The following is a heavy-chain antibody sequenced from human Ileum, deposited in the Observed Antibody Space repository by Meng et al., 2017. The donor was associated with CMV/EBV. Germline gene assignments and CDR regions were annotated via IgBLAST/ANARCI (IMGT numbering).Heavy chain of an antibody. CDR3: ARGARNSVYQCFDH. CDR2: ISSSSSYI. D-gene: IGHD3-22*01. J-gene: IGHJ4*02. CDR1: GFTFSSYS. Sequence: GRSLSLSCAASGFTFSSYSMNWVRQAPGKGLEWVSSISSSSSYIYYADSVEGRFTISRDNAKNSLYLQMNSLRAEDTAVYYCARGARNSVYQCFDHWGQGNLVTVSA. V-gene: IGHV3-21*01.